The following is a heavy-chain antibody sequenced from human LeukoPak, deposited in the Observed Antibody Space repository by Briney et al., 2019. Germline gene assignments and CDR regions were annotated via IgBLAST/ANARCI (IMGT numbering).Heavy chain of an antibody. CDR3: ARESEWEPRGADY. D-gene: IGHD1-26*01. J-gene: IGHJ4*02. CDR1: GGSISSSSYY. Sequence: SETLSLTCTVSGGSISSSSYYWGWIRQPPGKGLEWIGSIYYSGSTYYNPSLKSRVTISVDTSKNQFSLELSSVTAADTAVYYCARESEWEPRGADYWGQGTLVTVSS. CDR2: IYYSGST. V-gene: IGHV4-39*07.